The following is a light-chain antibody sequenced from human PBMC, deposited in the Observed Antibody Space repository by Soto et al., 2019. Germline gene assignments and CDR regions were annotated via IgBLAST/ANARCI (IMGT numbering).Light chain of an antibody. CDR3: QQYGSSST. V-gene: IGKV3-20*01. CDR1: LRLSSSY. CDR2: GAS. Sequence: VLTQSPGTLSLSPGESATLSCRATLRLSSSYFAWYQQKPGQAPRLLIYGASSRAAGIPGRCTGSGSGTDFTLTITRLEPEDFAVYCCQQYGSSSTVGQGTRLEIK. J-gene: IGKJ5*01.